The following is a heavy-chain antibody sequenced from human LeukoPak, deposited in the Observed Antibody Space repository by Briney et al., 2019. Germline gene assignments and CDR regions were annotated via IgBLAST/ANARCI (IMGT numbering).Heavy chain of an antibody. CDR1: GFIFNYHA. Sequence: GGSLRLSCAASGFIFNYHAMTWVRQAPGKGLEWVSAIGGDGRGRDYADSVKGRFTISRDNSNNILYLDMDSLRVEDKALYYCARRVGGTPDYWGLATLVTVSA. V-gene: IGHV3-23*01. CDR3: ARRVGGTPDY. J-gene: IGHJ4*02. CDR2: IGGDGRGR. D-gene: IGHD6-19*01.